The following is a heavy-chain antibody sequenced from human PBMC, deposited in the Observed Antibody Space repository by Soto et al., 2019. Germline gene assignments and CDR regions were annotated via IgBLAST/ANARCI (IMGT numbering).Heavy chain of an antibody. CDR3: VRYSGFDYFLDY. CDR2: IAPDGGDT. D-gene: IGHD5-12*01. Sequence: GGSLRLSCAASGFTFSTFPMHWVRHAPGKGPEWVALIAPDGGDTFYADSVRGRFTISRDNSKTTLYLQVNSLRPEDTAMYYCVRYSGFDYFLDYWGQGTLVTVSS. V-gene: IGHV3-30-3*01. J-gene: IGHJ4*02. CDR1: GFTFSTFP.